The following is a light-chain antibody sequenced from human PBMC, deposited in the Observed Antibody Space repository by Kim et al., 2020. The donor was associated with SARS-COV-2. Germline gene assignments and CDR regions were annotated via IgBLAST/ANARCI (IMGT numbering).Light chain of an antibody. V-gene: IGLV2-11*01. CDR1: SSDVGGYNY. J-gene: IGLJ1*01. CDR2: DVS. Sequence: QSALTQPRPVSGSPGQSVTISCTGTSSDVGGYNYVSWYQQHPGKAPKLMIYDVSKRPSGVPDRFSGSKSGNTASLTLSGLQAEDAADYYCCSYAGSYTYYVFGTGTKVTVL. CDR3: CSYAGSYTYYV.